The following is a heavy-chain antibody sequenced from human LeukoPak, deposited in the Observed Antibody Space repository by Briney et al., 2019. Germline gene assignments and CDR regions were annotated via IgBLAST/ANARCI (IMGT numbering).Heavy chain of an antibody. D-gene: IGHD2-21*01. V-gene: IGHV4-4*07. CDR2: IYTSGTT. Sequence: SETLSLTCTVSGGSINGYFWNWIRQPAGKGLEWIGRIYTSGTTSYDPSLQSRVTMSVDTSKNQFSLRLSSVTAADTAVYYCARRRPPGDTSYYYYGMDVWGQGTTVTVSS. J-gene: IGHJ6*02. CDR1: GGSINGYF. CDR3: ARRRPPGDTSYYYYGMDV.